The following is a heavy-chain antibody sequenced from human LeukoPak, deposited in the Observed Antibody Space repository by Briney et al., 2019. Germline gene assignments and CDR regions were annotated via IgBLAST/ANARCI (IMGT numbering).Heavy chain of an antibody. CDR3: ARVSLSRNYYYYYGMDV. D-gene: IGHD2-2*01. J-gene: IGHJ6*02. CDR2: IIPIFGTA. CDR1: GGTLISYA. Sequence: GASVKVSCKASGGTLISYAISWVRQAPGQGLEWMGGIIPIFGTANYAQKFQGRVTITADESTSTAYVELSSLRSEDTAVFYCARVSLSRNYYYYYGMDVWGQGTTVTVSS. V-gene: IGHV1-69*13.